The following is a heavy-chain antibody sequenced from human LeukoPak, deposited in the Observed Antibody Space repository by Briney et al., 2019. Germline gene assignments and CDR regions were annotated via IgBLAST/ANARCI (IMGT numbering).Heavy chain of an antibody. V-gene: IGHV1-69*13. Sequence: SVKVSCKASGGTFSSYAISWVRQAPGQGLEWMGGIIPIYGTANYAQKFQGRVTITADESTSTAYMELSSLRSEDTAVYYCASFARENYSNYASDYYYYMDVWGKGTTVTVSS. CDR3: ASFARENYSNYASDYYYYMDV. D-gene: IGHD4-11*01. CDR1: GGTFSSYA. CDR2: IIPIYGTA. J-gene: IGHJ6*03.